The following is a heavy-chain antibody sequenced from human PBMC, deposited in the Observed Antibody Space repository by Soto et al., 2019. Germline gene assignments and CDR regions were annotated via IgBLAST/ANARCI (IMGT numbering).Heavy chain of an antibody. CDR2: IYYSGST. D-gene: IGHD6-19*01. J-gene: IGHJ4*02. CDR1: GGSISSSSYY. Sequence: QLQLQESGPGLVKPSETLSLTCPVSGGSISSSSYYWGWIRQPPGEGLEWIGSIYYSGSTYYNPSLKSRVTISVDTSKNQFSLKLSSVTAADSAVYYCARQGAQWLAVDYWGQGTLVTVSS. CDR3: ARQGAQWLAVDY. V-gene: IGHV4-39*01.